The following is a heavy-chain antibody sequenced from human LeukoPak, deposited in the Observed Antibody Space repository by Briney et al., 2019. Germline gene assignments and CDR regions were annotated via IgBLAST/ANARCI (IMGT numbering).Heavy chain of an antibody. D-gene: IGHD4-17*01. CDR3: ARVRALYGDYPYYYYGMDV. V-gene: IGHV4-34*01. CDR2: INHSGST. Sequence: SETLSLTCAVYGGSFSGYYWSWIRQPPGKGLEWIGEINHSGSTNYNPSLKSRVTISVDTSKNQFSLKLSSVTAADTAVYYCARVRALYGDYPYYYYGMDVWGQGTTVTVSS. J-gene: IGHJ6*02. CDR1: GGSFSGYY.